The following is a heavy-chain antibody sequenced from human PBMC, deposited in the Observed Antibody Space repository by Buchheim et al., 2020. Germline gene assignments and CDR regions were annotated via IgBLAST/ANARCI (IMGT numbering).Heavy chain of an antibody. CDR1: GFTLSSYA. CDR3: ATNQTLRHDHYVLDV. V-gene: IGHV3-23*01. Sequence: EVQLLESGGGLVQPGGSLRLSCAASGFTLSSYAMSWVRQVPGKGLEWVSAISGSGGSTYYADSVKGRFTLFRDNSRNTLFLQMNSLRAEDTAVYYCATNQTLRHDHYVLDVWGQGTT. J-gene: IGHJ6*02. CDR2: ISGSGGST. D-gene: IGHD1-1*01.